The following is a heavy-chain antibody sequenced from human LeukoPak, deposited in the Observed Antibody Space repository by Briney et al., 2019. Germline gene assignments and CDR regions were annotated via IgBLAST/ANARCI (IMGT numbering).Heavy chain of an antibody. CDR1: GGSISSYY. Sequence: PETLSHTSTVSGGSISSYYWSWIRQPPGKGLEWIGYIYYSGSTNYNPSLKSRVTISVDTSKNQFSLKLSSVTAADTAVYYCASRHSKQQPYYYYMDIWGNGTTVTVSS. J-gene: IGHJ6*03. CDR2: IYYSGST. D-gene: IGHD6-13*01. CDR3: ASRHSKQQPYYYYMDI. V-gene: IGHV4-59*08.